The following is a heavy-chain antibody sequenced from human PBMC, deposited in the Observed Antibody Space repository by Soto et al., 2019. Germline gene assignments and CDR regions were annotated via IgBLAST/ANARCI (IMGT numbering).Heavy chain of an antibody. V-gene: IGHV1-69*12. CDR1: GGTFSTYA. D-gene: IGHD5-18*01. J-gene: IGHJ1*01. Sequence: QVQMVQSGAEVKKPESSVKVSCKAPGGTFSTYAISWVRQAPGQGLEWMGGIIPMFGTANYAQRFQDRVTINADESTNTVYIELSILRSEDTAVYFCASGIQLWLRRINNGYSGWGQGTLVTVSS. CDR2: IIPMFGTA. CDR3: ASGIQLWLRRINNGYSG.